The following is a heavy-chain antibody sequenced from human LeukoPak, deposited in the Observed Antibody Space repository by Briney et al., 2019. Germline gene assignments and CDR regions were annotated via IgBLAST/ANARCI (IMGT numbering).Heavy chain of an antibody. D-gene: IGHD3-9*01. CDR1: GFTFDDYA. V-gene: IGHV3-9*01. CDR3: AKDMGDILTGYYWGAGMDV. J-gene: IGHJ6*02. Sequence: GGSLRLSCAASGFTFDDYAMHWVRQAPGEGLEWVSGISWNSGSIGYADSVKGRFTISRDNAKNSLYLQMNSLRAEDTALYYCAKDMGDILTGYYWGAGMDVWGQGTTVTVSS. CDR2: ISWNSGSI.